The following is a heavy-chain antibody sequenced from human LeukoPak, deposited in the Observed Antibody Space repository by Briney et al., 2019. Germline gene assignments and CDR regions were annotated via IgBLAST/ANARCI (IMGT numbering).Heavy chain of an antibody. J-gene: IGHJ5*02. D-gene: IGHD1-26*01. CDR1: GFTVSSNY. V-gene: IGHV3-53*01. CDR2: IYSGGST. CDR3: AKDLGDYSGSYYNCFDP. Sequence: PGGSLRLSCAASGFTVSSNYMSWVRQAPGKGLGWVSVIYSGGSTYYADSVKGRFTISRDNSKNTLFLQMNRLRAEDTAIYYCAKDLGDYSGSYYNCFDPWGQGTPVTVSS.